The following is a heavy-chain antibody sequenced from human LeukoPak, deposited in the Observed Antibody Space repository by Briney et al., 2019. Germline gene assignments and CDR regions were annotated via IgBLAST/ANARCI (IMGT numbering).Heavy chain of an antibody. V-gene: IGHV1-2*02. D-gene: IGHD3-3*01. CDR1: GYTFTSYG. CDR3: ARAYYDFWSGYPRYFDY. J-gene: IGHJ4*02. Sequence: ASVKVSCKASGYTFTSYGTSWVRQAPGQGLEWMGWINPNSGGTNYAQKFQGRVTMTRDTSISTAYVELGRLRSDDTAVYYCARAYYDFWSGYPRYFDYWGQGTLVTVSS. CDR2: INPNSGGT.